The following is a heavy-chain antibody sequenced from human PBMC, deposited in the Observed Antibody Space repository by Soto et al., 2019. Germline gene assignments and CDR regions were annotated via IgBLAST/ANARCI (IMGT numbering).Heavy chain of an antibody. CDR3: ARELELPRFRWFDP. CDR1: GGSIGSGDYY. D-gene: IGHD1-7*01. J-gene: IGHJ5*02. CDR2: IYYSGST. V-gene: IGHV4-30-4*01. Sequence: KTSETLSLTCTVSGGSIGSGDYYWSWIRQPPGKGLEWIGYIYYSGSTYYNPSLKSRVTISVDTSKNQFSLKLSSVTAADTAVYYCARELELPRFRWFDPWGQGTLVTVSS.